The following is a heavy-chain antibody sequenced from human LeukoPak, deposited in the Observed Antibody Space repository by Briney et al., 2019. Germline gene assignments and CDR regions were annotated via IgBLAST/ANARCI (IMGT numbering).Heavy chain of an antibody. D-gene: IGHD5-24*01. CDR3: ARSSRDGYKAEVDY. Sequence: PGGSLRLSCAASGFTFDDYGMSWVRQAPGKGLEWVSGINWNGGSTGYADSVKGRSTISRDNAKNSLYLQMNSLRAEDTAVYYCARSSRDGYKAEVDYWGQGTLVTVSS. CDR1: GFTFDDYG. CDR2: INWNGGST. V-gene: IGHV3-20*04. J-gene: IGHJ4*02.